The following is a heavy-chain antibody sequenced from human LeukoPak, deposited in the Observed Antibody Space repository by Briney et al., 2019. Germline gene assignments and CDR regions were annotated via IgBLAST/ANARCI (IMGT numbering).Heavy chain of an antibody. J-gene: IGHJ4*02. CDR2: ISAYNGNT. CDR1: GYTFTSYG. CDR3: AVPHYYDSSGYFGY. D-gene: IGHD3-22*01. Sequence: ASVKVSCKASGYTFTSYGISWVRQAPGQGLEWMGWISAYNGNTNYAQKLQGRVTMTTDTSTSTAYMELRSLRSDDTAVYYCAVPHYYDSSGYFGYWGQGTLVTVSS. V-gene: IGHV1-18*01.